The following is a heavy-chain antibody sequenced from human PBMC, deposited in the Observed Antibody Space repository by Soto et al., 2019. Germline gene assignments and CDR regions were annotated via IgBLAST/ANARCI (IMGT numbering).Heavy chain of an antibody. Sequence: SETLSLTCTVSGGSISSSSYCWGWSRQPPGKGLEWIGSIYYSGSTYYNPSLKSRVTISVDTSKNQFSLKLSSVTAADTAVYYCASLTLYGGNGGGDYWGQGTLVTVSS. D-gene: IGHD4-17*01. CDR2: IYYSGST. CDR3: ASLTLYGGNGGGDY. V-gene: IGHV4-39*01. CDR1: GGSISSSSYC. J-gene: IGHJ4*02.